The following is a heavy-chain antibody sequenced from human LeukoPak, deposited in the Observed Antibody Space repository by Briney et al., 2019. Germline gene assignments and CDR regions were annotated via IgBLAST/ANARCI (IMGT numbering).Heavy chain of an antibody. CDR2: ISYDGSNK. D-gene: IGHD6-19*01. J-gene: IGHJ4*02. V-gene: IGHV3-30-3*01. CDR1: VFAFSSYP. CDR3: ARDGSSGWTWYFDY. Sequence: GGSMGLSCAASVFAFSSYPINWVRQAPCKGLEWVEDISYDGSNKYYEDSVKGRFTISRDNSKNTLYLQMNSLRAEDTAVYYCARDGSSGWTWYFDYWGQGTLVTVSS.